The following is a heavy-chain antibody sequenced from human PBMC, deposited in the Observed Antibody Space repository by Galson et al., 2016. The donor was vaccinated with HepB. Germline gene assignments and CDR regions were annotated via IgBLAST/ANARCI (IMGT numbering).Heavy chain of an antibody. CDR3: ARFTQEWLDRVYYFDY. D-gene: IGHD6-19*01. CDR2: ISGDGGST. CDR1: GFTCSSYS. J-gene: IGHJ4*02. V-gene: IGHV3-23*01. Sequence: SLRLSCAASGFTCSSYSLNWVRQAPGKGLEWVSAISGDGGSTYYAGSVQGRFTSSRDRSTNTMYLQMNSLRTDDTAVYYCARFTQEWLDRVYYFDYWGQGTLVTVSS.